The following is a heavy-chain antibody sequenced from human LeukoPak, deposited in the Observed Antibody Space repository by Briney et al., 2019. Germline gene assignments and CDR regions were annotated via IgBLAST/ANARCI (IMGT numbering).Heavy chain of an antibody. Sequence: SQTLSLTCAISGDSFSSNSAAWNWNRQSPSRGLEWLGRTYYRSKWYNDYAVSVKSRITINPDTSKNQFSLQLNSVTPEDTAVYYCARGTDYYYGMDVWGQGTTVTVSS. V-gene: IGHV6-1*01. CDR2: TYYRSKWYN. CDR1: GDSFSSNSAA. J-gene: IGHJ6*02. D-gene: IGHD1-1*01. CDR3: ARGTDYYYGMDV.